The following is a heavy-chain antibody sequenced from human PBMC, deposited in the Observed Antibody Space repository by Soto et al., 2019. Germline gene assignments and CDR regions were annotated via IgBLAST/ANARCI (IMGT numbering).Heavy chain of an antibody. D-gene: IGHD3-10*01. J-gene: IGHJ4*02. Sequence: QVQLQESGPGLVKPSETLSLTCTFSGGSTTNYYWSWIRQTPAKGLELLGYISYSGSANYNPSLMSRVTISLDTSKNQFSLNLSSVTVADTAVYYCARMIGSGPFDYWGKGTLVTVSS. CDR3: ARMIGSGPFDY. CDR1: GGSTTNYY. CDR2: ISYSGSA. V-gene: IGHV4-59*08.